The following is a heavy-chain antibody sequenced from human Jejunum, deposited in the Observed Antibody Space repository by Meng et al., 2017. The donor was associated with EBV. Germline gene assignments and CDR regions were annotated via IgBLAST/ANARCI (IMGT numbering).Heavy chain of an antibody. CDR1: GGSISISYY. J-gene: IGHJ4*02. Sequence: QLQLQESGPGLVQPSETLSLTCSVSGGSISISYYWGWIRQPPGKGLEWIGSIYHTGTTHYNPSLEGRVTVSVDTSKNQFSLNLRSVTAADTAVYYCVKHGLYGPLDWGQGTLVTVSS. CDR3: VKHGLYGPLD. CDR2: IYHTGTT. V-gene: IGHV4-39*01. D-gene: IGHD4-17*01.